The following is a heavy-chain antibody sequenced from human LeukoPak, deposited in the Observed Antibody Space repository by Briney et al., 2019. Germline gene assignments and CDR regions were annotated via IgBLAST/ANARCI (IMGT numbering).Heavy chain of an antibody. CDR2: INQSGTT. J-gene: IGHJ6*03. Sequence: SETLSLTCAVYGESLSGYYWSWIRQPPGKGLEWIGEINQSGTTNYNPSLKSRVTISVDTSKNQFSLKLNSVTAADTAVYYCASLQANYYYYYMDVWGKGTTVTVSS. D-gene: IGHD4-11*01. CDR1: GESLSGYY. V-gene: IGHV4-34*01. CDR3: ASLQANYYYYYMDV.